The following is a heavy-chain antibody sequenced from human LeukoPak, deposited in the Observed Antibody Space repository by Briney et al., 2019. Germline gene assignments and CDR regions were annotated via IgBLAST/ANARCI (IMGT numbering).Heavy chain of an antibody. Sequence: PGGSLRLSCAASGFTFSSYWMSWVRQAPGKGLEWVANIKQDGSEKYYVDSVKGRFTISRDNAKNSLYLQMNSLRAEDTAVYYCAREPTVTTNWFDPWGQGTLVTVSS. V-gene: IGHV3-7*01. D-gene: IGHD4-11*01. CDR3: AREPTVTTNWFDP. CDR1: GFTFSSYW. CDR2: IKQDGSEK. J-gene: IGHJ5*02.